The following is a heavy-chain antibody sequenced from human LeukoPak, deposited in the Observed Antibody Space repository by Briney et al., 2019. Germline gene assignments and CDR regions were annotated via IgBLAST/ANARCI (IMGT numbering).Heavy chain of an antibody. CDR1: GGSISSYY. CDR2: IYYSGST. J-gene: IGHJ4*02. CDR3: ARSLRLGIAAAAPFDY. D-gene: IGHD6-13*01. V-gene: IGHV4-59*01. Sequence: SETLSLTCTVSGGSISSYYWSWIRQPPGKGLEWIGYIYYSGSTNYNPSLKSRVTISVDTSKNQFSLKLSSVTAADTAVYYCARSLRLGIAAAAPFDYWGQGTLVTVSS.